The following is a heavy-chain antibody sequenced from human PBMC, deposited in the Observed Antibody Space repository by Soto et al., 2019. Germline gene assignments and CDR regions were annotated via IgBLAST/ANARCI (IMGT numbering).Heavy chain of an antibody. CDR3: ASGHSSSRYVDPLDV. CDR2: MNPNSGNT. D-gene: IGHD6-13*01. V-gene: IGHV1-8*01. Sequence: ASVKVSCKASGYTFTSYDINWVRQATGQGLEWMGWMNPNSGNTGYAQKFQGRVTMTRNTSISTAYMELSSLRSEDTAVYYCASGHSSSRYVDPLDVWGQGTTVTVSS. CDR1: GYTFTSYD. J-gene: IGHJ6*02.